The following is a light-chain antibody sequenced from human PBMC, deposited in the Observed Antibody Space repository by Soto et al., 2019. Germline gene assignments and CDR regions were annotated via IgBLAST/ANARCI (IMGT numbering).Light chain of an antibody. V-gene: IGLV2-14*01. CDR3: GSYRSSSTLYV. CDR1: SSDVGGYDY. CDR2: DVS. J-gene: IGLJ1*01. Sequence: QSVLTQPASVSGSPGQSITISCTGTSSDVGGYDYVSWYQQHPGKAPKLMIYDVSNRPSGVSNRFSGSKSGNTASLTISGLQAEDEADYYCGSYRSSSTLYVFGTGTKLTVL.